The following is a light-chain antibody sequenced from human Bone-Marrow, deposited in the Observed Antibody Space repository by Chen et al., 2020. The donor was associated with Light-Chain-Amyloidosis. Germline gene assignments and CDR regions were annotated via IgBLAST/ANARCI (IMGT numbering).Light chain of an antibody. Sequence: SYVLTQPSSLSVAPGQTATMACGGNNIGSTSVHWYQQTPGQAPLLVVYDDSDRPSGIPERLSASNSGNTATLTISRVEAGDEADYYCQVWDRSSDRPVFGGGTKLTVL. J-gene: IGLJ3*02. CDR2: DDS. CDR1: NIGSTS. CDR3: QVWDRSSDRPV. V-gene: IGLV3-21*02.